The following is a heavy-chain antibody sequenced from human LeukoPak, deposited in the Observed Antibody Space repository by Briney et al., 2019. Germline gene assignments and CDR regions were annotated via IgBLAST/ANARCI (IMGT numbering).Heavy chain of an antibody. J-gene: IGHJ4*02. D-gene: IGHD2-8*01. V-gene: IGHV1-2*02. CDR3: STEDKYCTTSTCGDS. CDR1: GYXFSDYY. Sequence: ASVKVSCRTSGYXFSDYYLHWVRQAPGQGLEWMGYIIPNSGGTTYAQKFQGRVTMTRDTSISAAYLDLSGLRSDDTAVYYCSTEDKYCTTSTCGDSWGQGTLVTVSS. CDR2: IIPNSGGT.